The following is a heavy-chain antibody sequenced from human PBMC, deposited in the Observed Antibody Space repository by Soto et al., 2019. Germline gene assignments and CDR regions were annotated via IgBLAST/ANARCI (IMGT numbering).Heavy chain of an antibody. D-gene: IGHD2-8*02. CDR2: IVPVFATP. J-gene: IGHJ6*02. Sequence: QVQLVQSGAEVQKSGASVKVSCRTSGGTLSTYAMSWVRQAPGQGLEWMGGIVPVFATPTYAQRFQCRVTITADESTNTAYMELSSLRSEDTAVYYCARHSGPQFYYYAMDVWGQGTTVTVSS. CDR1: GGTLSTYA. CDR3: ARHSGPQFYYYAMDV. V-gene: IGHV1-69*01.